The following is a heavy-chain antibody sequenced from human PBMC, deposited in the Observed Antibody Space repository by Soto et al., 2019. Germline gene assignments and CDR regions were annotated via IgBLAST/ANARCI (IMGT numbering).Heavy chain of an antibody. CDR3: AGYGYYEGGDF. CDR2: IYYSGGT. D-gene: IGHD4-17*01. Sequence: QVQLQESSAGLVKPSQTLSLTCTVSGDSISSGGYYWSWIRQHPGKGLEWLGHIYYSGGTYYNPSLESRVTISVDMSKSQFSLRLSSVTAADTAVYYCAGYGYYEGGDFWGQGTTVIVSS. CDR1: GDSISSGGYY. J-gene: IGHJ3*01. V-gene: IGHV4-31*03.